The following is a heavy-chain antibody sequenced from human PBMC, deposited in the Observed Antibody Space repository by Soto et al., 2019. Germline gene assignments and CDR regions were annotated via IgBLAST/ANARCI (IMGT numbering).Heavy chain of an antibody. V-gene: IGHV1-46*01. CDR2: INPSGGTT. Sequence: ASVKVSCKAAGYTFTRYNVHWVRQAPGQGLEWMAIINPSGGTTYYVQKFEGRVTLTTDTSTSTVYMELSSLRSDDTAVYYCARVRGGGSEYFFDYWGQGTLVTVSS. D-gene: IGHD2-15*01. CDR1: GYTFTRYN. J-gene: IGHJ4*02. CDR3: ARVRGGGSEYFFDY.